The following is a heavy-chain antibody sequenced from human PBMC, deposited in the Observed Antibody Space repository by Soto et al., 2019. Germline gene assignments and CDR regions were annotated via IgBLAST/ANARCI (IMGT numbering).Heavy chain of an antibody. V-gene: IGHV3-21*01. CDR2: ISGSSSYI. Sequence: GGSLRLSCAASGFTFSSYNMNWVRQAPGKGLEWVSSISGSSSYIYYSDSVKGRFTISRDNAKNSLYLQMNSLRAENTDVYFCARDSSSWYYWGQGTLVTVSS. J-gene: IGHJ4*02. CDR1: GFTFSSYN. CDR3: ARDSSSWYY. D-gene: IGHD6-13*01.